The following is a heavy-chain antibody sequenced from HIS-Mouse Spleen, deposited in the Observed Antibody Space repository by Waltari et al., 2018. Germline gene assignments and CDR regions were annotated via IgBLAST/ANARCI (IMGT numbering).Heavy chain of an antibody. J-gene: IGHJ4*02. D-gene: IGHD1-26*01. Sequence: VQLVQSGAEVKKPGASVKVTFQASAYTFTGYYIYWVRQAPGQGLEWMGWINPNSGGTNYAQKFQGRVTMTRDTSISTAYMELSRLRSDDTAVYYCASLEGATDYWGQGTLVTVSS. CDR2: INPNSGGT. CDR3: ASLEGATDY. CDR1: AYTFTGYY. V-gene: IGHV1-2*02.